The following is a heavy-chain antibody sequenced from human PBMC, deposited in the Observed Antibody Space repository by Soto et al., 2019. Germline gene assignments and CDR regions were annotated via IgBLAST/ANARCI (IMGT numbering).Heavy chain of an antibody. CDR1: GYTFTSYG. CDR2: ISAYNGNT. J-gene: IGHJ4*02. D-gene: IGHD2-15*01. Sequence: QVQLVQSGAEVKKPGASVKVSCTASGYTFTSYGISWVRQAPGQGLEWMGWISAYNGNTNYAQKLQGRVTMTTDTSTSTAYMELRSLRSDDTAVYYCARERGRYCSGGSCFGGDYWGQGTLVTVSS. V-gene: IGHV1-18*01. CDR3: ARERGRYCSGGSCFGGDY.